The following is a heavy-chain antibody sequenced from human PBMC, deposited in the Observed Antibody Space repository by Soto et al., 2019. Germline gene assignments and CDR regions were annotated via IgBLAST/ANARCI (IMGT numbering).Heavy chain of an antibody. CDR1: GGSFSGYY. CDR2: INHSGST. J-gene: IGHJ4*02. Sequence: SETLSLTCAVYGGSFSGYYWSWIRQPPGKGLEWIGEINHSGSTNYNPSLKSRVTISVDTSKNQFSLKLSSVTAADTAVYYCARRRQLWFPHWGQGTLVTVS. CDR3: ARRRQLWFPH. V-gene: IGHV4-34*01. D-gene: IGHD5-18*01.